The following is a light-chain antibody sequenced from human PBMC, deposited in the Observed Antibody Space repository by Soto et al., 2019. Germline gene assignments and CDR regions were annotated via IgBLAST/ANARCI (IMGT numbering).Light chain of an antibody. CDR3: QQYGGSPAYT. CDR2: RAS. Sequence: EIVLTQSPGTLSLSPVERATLSCRASQSVSSIYLAWYQQKPGQAPRLLIYRASSRATGIPDRFSGSGSGTDFTLTISRLEPEDFAVYYCQQYGGSPAYTFGQGTKLEIK. CDR1: QSVSSIY. J-gene: IGKJ2*01. V-gene: IGKV3-20*01.